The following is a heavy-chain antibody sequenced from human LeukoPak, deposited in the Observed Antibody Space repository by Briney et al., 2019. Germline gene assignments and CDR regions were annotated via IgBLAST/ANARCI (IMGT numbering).Heavy chain of an antibody. Sequence: SETLSLTCSVSTDSTNTYYWSGIRQSPGKGLEWIGHIYHSGSTDYNPSFKSRVTISIDMSKKEFSLKLTSVTVADTAMYYCVRLRWELLAPYFDHWAQGAFVIVSS. CDR2: IYHSGST. D-gene: IGHD2-15*01. CDR3: VRLRWELLAPYFDH. CDR1: TDSTNTYY. V-gene: IGHV4-59*01. J-gene: IGHJ4*02.